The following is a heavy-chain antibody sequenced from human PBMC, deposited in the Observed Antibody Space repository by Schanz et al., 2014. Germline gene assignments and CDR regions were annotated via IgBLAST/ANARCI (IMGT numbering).Heavy chain of an antibody. Sequence: EVQLVESGGGLVKPGGSLRLSCTASGFSFDSYNMNWVRQSPGKGLEWVAFLSFDSRHIYYVDSVKGRFTISRDNAKSPLQLQMKRLRADDTAVYYCARDGVAATTDFEYWGQGALVTVSS. D-gene: IGHD1-1*01. CDR2: LSFDSRHI. CDR1: GFSFDSYN. CDR3: ARDGVAATTDFEY. V-gene: IGHV3-21*06. J-gene: IGHJ4*02.